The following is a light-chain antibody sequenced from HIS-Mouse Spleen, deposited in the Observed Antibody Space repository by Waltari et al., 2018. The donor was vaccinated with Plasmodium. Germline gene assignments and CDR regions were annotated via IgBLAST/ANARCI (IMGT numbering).Light chain of an antibody. CDR1: QSVLYSSNNKNY. CDR2: WAS. CDR3: QQYNSLLT. J-gene: IGKJ4*01. Sequence: DIVMTQSPDSLAVSLGERATINCKSSQSVLYSSNNKNYLALYQQKPGQPPKLLIYWASTRESGVPDRFSGSGSGTDFTLTISSLQPDDFATYYCQQYNSLLTFGGGTKVEIK. V-gene: IGKV4-1*01.